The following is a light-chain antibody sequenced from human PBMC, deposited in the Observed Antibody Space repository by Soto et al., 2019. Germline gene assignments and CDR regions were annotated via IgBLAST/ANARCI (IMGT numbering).Light chain of an antibody. CDR1: QSLLYSSNNKNY. V-gene: IGKV4-1*01. J-gene: IGKJ2*01. CDR2: WAS. CDR3: QQYYGTPYT. Sequence: DIVMTQSPDSLAVSLGERATLNCKSSQSLLYSSNNKNYLAWYQQKPGQPPKLLIYWASTRESGVPDRFSGSGSGTDLTLTISSLQAEDVAVYYCQQYYGTPYTFGQGTKLEIK.